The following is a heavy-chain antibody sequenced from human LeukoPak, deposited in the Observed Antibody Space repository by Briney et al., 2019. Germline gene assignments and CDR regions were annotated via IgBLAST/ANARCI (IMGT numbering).Heavy chain of an antibody. CDR3: ARHVRLATHTHRLDY. Sequence: KPSETLSLTCAVYGASFSGYYWSWIRQPPGKGLEWIGEIFHSGTTSYNPSLKSRVSMSVDTSKNHFSLKLSSVTAADTAAYYCARHVRLATHTHRLDYWGQGSLVTVSS. D-gene: IGHD6-6*01. J-gene: IGHJ4*02. CDR1: GASFSGYY. CDR2: IFHSGTT. V-gene: IGHV4-34*12.